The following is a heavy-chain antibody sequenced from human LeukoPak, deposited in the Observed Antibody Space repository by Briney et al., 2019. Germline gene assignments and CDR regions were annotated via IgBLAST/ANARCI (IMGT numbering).Heavy chain of an antibody. CDR1: GFTFDDYA. CDR2: ISWNSGSI. Sequence: QAGRSLRLSCAASGFTFDDYAMHWVRQAPGKGLEWVSGISWNSGSIGYADSVKGRFTISRDNAKNSLYLQMNSLRAEDTALYYCAKEGAARPANWFDPWGQGTLVTVSS. D-gene: IGHD6-6*01. CDR3: AKEGAARPANWFDP. J-gene: IGHJ5*02. V-gene: IGHV3-9*01.